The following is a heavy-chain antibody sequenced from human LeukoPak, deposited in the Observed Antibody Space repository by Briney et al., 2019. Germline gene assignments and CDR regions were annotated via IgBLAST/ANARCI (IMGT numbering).Heavy chain of an antibody. D-gene: IGHD5-18*01. J-gene: IGHJ3*02. V-gene: IGHV3-30*18. CDR3: AKGRGYNYVPDACDI. CDR1: GFTFSSYG. Sequence: GGSLRLSCAASGFTFSSYGMHWVRQAPGKGLEWVALISYDGSNINYADSVKGRFTISRDNSKNTLNLQMNSLRGEDTAVYYCAKGRGYNYVPDACDIWGQGTMVTVSS. CDR2: ISYDGSNI.